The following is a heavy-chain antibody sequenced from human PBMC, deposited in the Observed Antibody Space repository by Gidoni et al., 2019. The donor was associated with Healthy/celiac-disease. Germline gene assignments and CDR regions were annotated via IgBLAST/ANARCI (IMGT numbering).Heavy chain of an antibody. CDR1: GGSISSRSYY. D-gene: IGHD6-19*01. CDR3: ASPSIAVAGLDAFDI. V-gene: IGHV4-39*01. Sequence: QLQLQESGPGLVTPSETLSLTCTVSGGSISSRSYYWGWIRQPPGKGREWIGSIYSSGSTYYNPSIKSRVTISVETSKNQFSRKRSSVTAADTAVYYCASPSIAVAGLDAFDIWGKGTMVTVYS. CDR2: IYSSGST. J-gene: IGHJ3*02.